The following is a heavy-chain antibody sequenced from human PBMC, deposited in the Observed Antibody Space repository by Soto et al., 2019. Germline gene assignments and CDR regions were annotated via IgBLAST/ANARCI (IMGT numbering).Heavy chain of an antibody. CDR3: ARGIKYGAYSRWFDP. CDR2: MNPNSGNT. D-gene: IGHD4-17*01. J-gene: IGHJ5*02. V-gene: IGHV1-8*01. CDR1: GYTFTSYD. Sequence: ASVKVSCKASGYTFTSYDINWVRQATGQGLEYLGWMNPNSGNTGFVQKFQGRVTMTRDTSISTAYMELSSLRSEDSAVYFCARGIKYGAYSRWFDPWG.